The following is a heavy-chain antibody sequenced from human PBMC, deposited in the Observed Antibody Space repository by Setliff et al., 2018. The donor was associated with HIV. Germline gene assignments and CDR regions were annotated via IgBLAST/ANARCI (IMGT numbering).Heavy chain of an antibody. CDR1: GYTFTSYG. J-gene: IGHJ5*02. CDR3: ARDRREQWLVADWFDP. CDR2: ISAYNGNT. Sequence: GASVKVSCKASGYTFTSYGISWVRQAPGQGLEWMGWISAYNGNTNYAQNLQGRVTMTTDTSTSTAGMELRSLRYDDTAVYFCARDRREQWLVADWFDPWGQGTLVTVSS. V-gene: IGHV1-18*01. D-gene: IGHD6-19*01.